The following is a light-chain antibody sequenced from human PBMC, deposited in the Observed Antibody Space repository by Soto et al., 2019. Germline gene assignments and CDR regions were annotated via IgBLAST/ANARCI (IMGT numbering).Light chain of an antibody. V-gene: IGKV1-5*03. CDR3: QQYTSYRA. Sequence: DSQMTQAPSTLSGSVGDRVTITWRGSQTISSWLAWYHQKRCKSGKLLIYNASTLKSGVPSRFSGSGSGTEFTLTISSLQPDDFATYYCQQYTSYRAFGQGNKV. CDR1: QTISSW. J-gene: IGKJ1*01. CDR2: NAS.